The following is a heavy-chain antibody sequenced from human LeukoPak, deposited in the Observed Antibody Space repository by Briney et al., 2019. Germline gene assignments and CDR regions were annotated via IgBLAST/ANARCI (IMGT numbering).Heavy chain of an antibody. Sequence: SEALSLTCTVPGGSISSDYWSWIRQPPGKGLEWIGHIYYSGSTNHHPSLKGPVPISVGKSKNQSSLKLSSLTAADTAVYYCASLLVFNHRPAYEINWGQGTLVTVSS. D-gene: IGHD5-12*01. CDR3: ASLLVFNHRPAYEIN. J-gene: IGHJ4*02. CDR2: IYYSGST. V-gene: IGHV4-59*01. CDR1: GGSISSDY.